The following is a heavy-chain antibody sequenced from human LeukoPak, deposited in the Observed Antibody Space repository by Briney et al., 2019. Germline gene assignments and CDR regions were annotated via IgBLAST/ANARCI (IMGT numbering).Heavy chain of an antibody. D-gene: IGHD2-21*02. Sequence: GGFLRLSCAASGFTVSSNYMIWVRQAPGKGLEWVSIIYSSGSTYYADSVKGRFIISRDNSKNTLYLQMNSLRVEDTAVYYCASGLVTATLDFDYWGQGTLVTVSS. CDR3: ASGLVTATLDFDY. CDR2: IYSSGST. V-gene: IGHV3-66*01. J-gene: IGHJ4*02. CDR1: GFTVSSNY.